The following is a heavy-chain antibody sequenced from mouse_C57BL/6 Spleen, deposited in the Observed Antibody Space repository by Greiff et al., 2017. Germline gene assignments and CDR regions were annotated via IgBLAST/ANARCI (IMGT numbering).Heavy chain of an antibody. D-gene: IGHD2-3*01. CDR3: ADGYQGDY. J-gene: IGHJ4*01. Sequence: QVQLQQSGAELARPGASVKLSCKASGYTFTSYGISWVQQRPGQGLEWIGEIYPRSGNTYYNEKFKGQATLTADKSSSTAYLELRSLTSVDYAVYFCADGYQGDYWGQGTSVTVSS. V-gene: IGHV1-81*01. CDR2: IYPRSGNT. CDR1: GYTFTSYG.